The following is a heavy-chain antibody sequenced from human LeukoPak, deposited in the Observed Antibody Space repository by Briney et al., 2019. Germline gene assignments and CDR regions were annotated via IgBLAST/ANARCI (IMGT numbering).Heavy chain of an antibody. CDR1: GGSISSSSYY. J-gene: IGHJ3*02. D-gene: IGHD6-13*01. V-gene: IGHV4-39*07. CDR3: AREGELGNAFDI. Sequence: SETLSLTCTVSGGSISSSSYYRGWIRQPPGKGLEWIGSIYYSGNTYYNPSLKSRVTISVDTSKNQFSLKLSSVTAADTAVYYCAREGELGNAFDIWGQGTMVTVSS. CDR2: IYYSGNT.